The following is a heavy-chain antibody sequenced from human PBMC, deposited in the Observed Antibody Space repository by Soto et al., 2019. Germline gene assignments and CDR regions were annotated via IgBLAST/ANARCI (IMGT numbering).Heavy chain of an antibody. CDR1: GGSISSGGYY. Sequence: SETLSLTCTVSGGSISSGGYYWSWIRQHPGKGLEWIGYIYYSGSTYYNPSLKSRVTISVDKSKNQFSLKLSSVTAADTAVYYCARARYFDWLPTDYWGQGTLVTVSS. CDR2: IYYSGST. D-gene: IGHD3-9*01. J-gene: IGHJ4*02. CDR3: ARARYFDWLPTDY. V-gene: IGHV4-31*03.